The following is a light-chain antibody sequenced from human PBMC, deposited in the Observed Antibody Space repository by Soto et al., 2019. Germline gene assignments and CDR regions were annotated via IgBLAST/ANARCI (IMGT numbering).Light chain of an antibody. Sequence: EIVMTQSPATLSVSPGERATLSCRASQSISRTLAWYQQKPGPAPRLLIYAASTSATGLPARFSGSGSGTEFTLTISSLQSEDFAVYSCQQYNNWPLTFGQGTKVEVK. V-gene: IGKV3-15*01. J-gene: IGKJ1*01. CDR3: QQYNNWPLT. CDR2: AAS. CDR1: QSISRT.